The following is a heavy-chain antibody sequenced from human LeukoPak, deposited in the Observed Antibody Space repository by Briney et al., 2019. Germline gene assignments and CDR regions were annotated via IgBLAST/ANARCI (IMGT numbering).Heavy chain of an antibody. D-gene: IGHD3-3*01. CDR2: IYYSGST. CDR3: ARYITIFGLAKHGNPINWFDP. CDR1: GGSISSSSYY. J-gene: IGHJ5*02. V-gene: IGHV4-39*07. Sequence: KSSETLSLTCTVSGGSISSSSYYWGWIRQPPGKGLEWIGSIYYSGSTYYNPSLKSRVTISVDTSKNQFSLKLSSVTAADTAVYYCARYITIFGLAKHGNPINWFDPWGQGTLVTVSS.